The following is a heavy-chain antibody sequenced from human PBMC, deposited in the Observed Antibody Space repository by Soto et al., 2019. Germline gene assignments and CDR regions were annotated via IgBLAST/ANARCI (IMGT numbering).Heavy chain of an antibody. V-gene: IGHV4-38-2*01. CDR3: ARAVSIAARQSYYYGMDV. CDR1: GYSISSGYY. J-gene: IGHJ6*02. Sequence: SETLSLTCAVSGYSISSGYYWGWIRQPPGKGLEWIGSIYHSGSTYYNPSLKSRVTISVDTSKNQFSPKLSSVTAADTAVYYCARAVSIAARQSYYYGMDVWGQGTTVTVSS. CDR2: IYHSGST. D-gene: IGHD6-6*01.